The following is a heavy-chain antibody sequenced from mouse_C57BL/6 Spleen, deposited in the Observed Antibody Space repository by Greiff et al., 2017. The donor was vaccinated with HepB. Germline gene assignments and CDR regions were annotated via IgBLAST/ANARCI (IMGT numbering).Heavy chain of an antibody. J-gene: IGHJ1*03. CDR1: GYTFTDYE. Sequence: VQLQQSGAELVRPGASVTLSCKASGYTFTDYEMHWVKQTPVHGLEWIGAIDPETGGTAYNQKFKGKAILTADKSSSTTYMELRRLTSEDSAVYYSTRRGLLRYYWYFDVWGTGTTVTVSS. CDR3: TRRGLLRYYWYFDV. V-gene: IGHV1-15*01. CDR2: IDPETGGT. D-gene: IGHD1-1*01.